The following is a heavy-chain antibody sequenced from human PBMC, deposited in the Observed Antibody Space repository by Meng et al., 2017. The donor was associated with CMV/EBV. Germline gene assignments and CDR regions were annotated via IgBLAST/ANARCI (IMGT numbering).Heavy chain of an antibody. J-gene: IGHJ5*02. CDR3: ARATALAKGNTNWFDP. CDR1: GDSISSGGFY. Sequence: SETLSLTCTVSGDSISSGGFYWSWIRQHPGKGLEWIGYIYYSGSTYYNPSLKSRVTISVDTSQNLLSLNLNSVTAADTAVYYCARATALAKGNTNWFDPWGQGTRVTVSS. V-gene: IGHV4-31*03. D-gene: IGHD5-18*01. CDR2: IYYSGST.